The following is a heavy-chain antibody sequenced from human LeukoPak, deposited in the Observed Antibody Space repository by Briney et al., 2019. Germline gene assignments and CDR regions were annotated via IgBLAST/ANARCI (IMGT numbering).Heavy chain of an antibody. CDR1: GYTFTGYY. CDR3: ARDRGVGPRMNSGGSSLTYGVDV. D-gene: IGHD2-15*01. J-gene: IGHJ6*02. CDR2: INPNSGGT. V-gene: IGHV1-2*02. Sequence: ASVKVSCKASGYTFTGYYMHWVRQAPGQGLEWMGWINPNSGGTNYAQKFQGRVTMTRDTSISTAYMELSRLRSDDTAVYYCARDRGVGPRMNSGGSSLTYGVDVWGQGTTVTVSS.